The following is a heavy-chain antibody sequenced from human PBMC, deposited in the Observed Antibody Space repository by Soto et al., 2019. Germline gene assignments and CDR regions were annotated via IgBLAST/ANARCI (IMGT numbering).Heavy chain of an antibody. D-gene: IGHD6-13*01. CDR2: IIPIFGTA. V-gene: IGHV1-69*01. Sequence: QVQLVQSGAEVKKPGSSVKVSCKASGGTFSSYAISWVRQAPGQGLEWMGGIIPIFGTANYAQKFQGRVTITADESTSTAYMELSILRSEDTAVYYCARDKLAAAGTGWFDPWGQGTLVTVSS. CDR1: GGTFSSYA. CDR3: ARDKLAAAGTGWFDP. J-gene: IGHJ5*02.